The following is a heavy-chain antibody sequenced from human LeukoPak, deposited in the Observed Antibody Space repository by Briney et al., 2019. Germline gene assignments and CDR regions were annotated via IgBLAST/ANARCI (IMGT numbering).Heavy chain of an antibody. J-gene: IGHJ5*02. CDR1: GFTLSSYA. V-gene: IGHV3-30*01. CDR2: ISYDGSNK. Sequence: PGGSLRLSCAASGFTLSSYAMHWVCQAPGKGLEWVAVISYDGSNKYYADSVKGRFTISRDNSKNTLYLQMNSLRAEDTAVYYCARAGVVITPQSHNWFDPWGQGTLVTVSS. CDR3: ARAGVVITPQSHNWFDP. D-gene: IGHD3-3*01.